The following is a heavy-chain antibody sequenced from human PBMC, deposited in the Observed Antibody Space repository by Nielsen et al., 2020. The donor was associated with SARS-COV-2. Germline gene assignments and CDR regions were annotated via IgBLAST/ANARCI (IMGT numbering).Heavy chain of an antibody. J-gene: IGHJ4*02. CDR2: ISAYNGNT. CDR1: GGTFSSYA. CDR3: ARAEGPGGYYYDSSGRPFDY. D-gene: IGHD3-22*01. Sequence: ASVKVSCKASGGTFSSYAISWVRQAPGQGLEWMGWISAYNGNTNYAQKLQGRVTMTTDTSTSTAYMELRSLRSDDTAVYYCARAEGPGGYYYDSSGRPFDYWGQGTLVTVSS. V-gene: IGHV1-18*01.